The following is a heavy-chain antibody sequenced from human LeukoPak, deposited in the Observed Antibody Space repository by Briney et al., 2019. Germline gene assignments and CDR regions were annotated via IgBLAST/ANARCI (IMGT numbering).Heavy chain of an antibody. J-gene: IGHJ4*02. Sequence: GGSLRLSCAASGFTCSSYAMSWVRQAPGKGLEWVSAISGSGGSTYYADSVKGRFTISRDNSKNTLYLRMNSLRAEDTAVYYCAKYGTGYYGSGSYYNESPFDYWGQGTLVTVSS. CDR3: AKYGTGYYGSGSYYNESPFDY. CDR1: GFTCSSYA. V-gene: IGHV3-23*01. CDR2: ISGSGGST. D-gene: IGHD3-10*01.